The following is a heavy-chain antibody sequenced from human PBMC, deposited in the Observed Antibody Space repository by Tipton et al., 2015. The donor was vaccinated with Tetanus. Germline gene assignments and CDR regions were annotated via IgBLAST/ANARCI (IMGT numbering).Heavy chain of an antibody. CDR2: IYYYSGST. J-gene: IGHJ5*02. CDR3: ARQADNWFDP. CDR1: GGSITSGTYY. Sequence: TLSLTCTVSGGSITSGTYYWGCIRQPPGKGLEWIGNIYYYSGSTYYNSPLKSRVTISLDTSKNQFSLKMTSVTAADTAVYYCARQADNWFDPWGQGTLVVVSS. V-gene: IGHV4-39*01.